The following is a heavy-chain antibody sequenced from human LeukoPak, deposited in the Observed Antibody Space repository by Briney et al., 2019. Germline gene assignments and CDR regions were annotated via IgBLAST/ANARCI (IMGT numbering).Heavy chain of an antibody. D-gene: IGHD2-2*01. Sequence: GASVKVSCKASGYTFSGHYMHWVRQAPGQGLEWMGWINPNSGGTNYAQKFQGRVTMTRDTSISTAYMELSRLRSDDTAVYYCARPRGDIVVVPAAGAEYFQHWGQGTLVTVSS. CDR3: ARPRGDIVVVPAAGAEYFQH. J-gene: IGHJ1*01. CDR1: GYTFSGHY. CDR2: INPNSGGT. V-gene: IGHV1-2*02.